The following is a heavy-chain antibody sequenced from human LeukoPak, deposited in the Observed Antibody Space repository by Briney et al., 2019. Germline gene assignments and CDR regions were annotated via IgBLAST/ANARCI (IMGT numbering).Heavy chain of an antibody. CDR3: VRLNWRRKAFDV. V-gene: IGHV4-34*01. D-gene: IGHD1-20*01. CDR2: INHSGST. CDR1: GGSFGGYY. J-gene: IGHJ3*01. Sequence: SETLSLTCAVYGGSFGGYYWSWIRQPPGKGLEWIGEINHSGSTNYNPSLKSRVTISVDTSKNQFSLKLSSVTAADTAVYYCVRLNWRRKAFDVWGQGTMVTVSS.